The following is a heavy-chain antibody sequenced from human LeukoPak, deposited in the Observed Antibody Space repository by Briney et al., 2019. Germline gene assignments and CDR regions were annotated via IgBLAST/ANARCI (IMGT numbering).Heavy chain of an antibody. V-gene: IGHV3-30*19. D-gene: IGHD3-3*01. CDR3: ARDSGFLEWLLSAVDY. CDR1: GFTFSAYG. CDR2: IWYDGSNK. J-gene: IGHJ4*02. Sequence: PGRSLRLSCAASGFTFSAYGMHWVRQAPGKGLEWVAVIWYDGSNKYYADSVKGRFTISRDNSKNTLYLQMNSLRAEDTAVYYCARDSGFLEWLLSAVDYWGQGTLVTVSS.